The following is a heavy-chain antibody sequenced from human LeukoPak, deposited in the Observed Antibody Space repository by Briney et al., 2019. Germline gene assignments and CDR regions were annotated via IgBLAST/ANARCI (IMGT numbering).Heavy chain of an antibody. Sequence: GGSLRLSCAASGFTFNTYSISWVRQAPGKGLEWVSSISSSSSYIYYADSVKGRFTISRDNAKKSLYLQMNSLRAEDTAVYYCARVSAGVIGMKDVFDIWGQGTMVTVSS. D-gene: IGHD3-16*02. CDR2: ISSSSSYI. V-gene: IGHV3-21*01. CDR1: GFTFNTYS. J-gene: IGHJ3*02. CDR3: ARVSAGVIGMKDVFDI.